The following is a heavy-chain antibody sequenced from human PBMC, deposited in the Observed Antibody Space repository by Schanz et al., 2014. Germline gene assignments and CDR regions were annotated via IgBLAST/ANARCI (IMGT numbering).Heavy chain of an antibody. CDR1: GYTFTRSG. Sequence: QVQLVQSGGEVKTPGAPVKVSCKASGYTFTRSGISWVRQAPGQGLEWMGWIGGSDGNTNFAQKFQGRVTMTTDTSTSTVYMELRSLTSDDSAVYYCARDRDQWDGNYLDYWGQGTLVTVSS. V-gene: IGHV1-18*01. J-gene: IGHJ4*02. CDR2: IGGSDGNT. D-gene: IGHD1-26*01. CDR3: ARDRDQWDGNYLDY.